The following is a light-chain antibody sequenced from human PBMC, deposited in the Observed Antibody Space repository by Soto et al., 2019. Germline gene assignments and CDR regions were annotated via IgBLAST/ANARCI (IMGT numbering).Light chain of an antibody. Sequence: EIVLTESPAAVSVSPGARATLSCRASQGVRSNLAWYQQKPGQPPRLVISGASTRAPGIPARFSGFGSGTDFTLTISSLQSEDFAIYYCQQYNNWPAITFGQGTRLEIK. V-gene: IGKV3D-15*01. CDR1: QGVRSN. CDR3: QQYNNWPAIT. J-gene: IGKJ5*01. CDR2: GAS.